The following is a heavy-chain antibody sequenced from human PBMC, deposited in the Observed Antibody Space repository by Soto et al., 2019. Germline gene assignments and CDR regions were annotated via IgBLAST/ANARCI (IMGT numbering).Heavy chain of an antibody. Sequence: PGASVKVSCKASGYTFTSYGISWVRQAPGQGLEWMGWISAYNGNTNYAQKLQGRVTMTTDTSTSTAYMELRSLRSDDTAVYYCARVTSDLLLRFLEWFPDYWGQGTLVTVSS. CDR2: ISAYNGNT. CDR3: ARVTSDLLLRFLEWFPDY. V-gene: IGHV1-18*01. D-gene: IGHD3-3*01. CDR1: GYTFTSYG. J-gene: IGHJ4*02.